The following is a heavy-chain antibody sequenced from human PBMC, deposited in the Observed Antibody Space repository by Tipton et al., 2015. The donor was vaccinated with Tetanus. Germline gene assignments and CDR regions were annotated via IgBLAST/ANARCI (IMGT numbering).Heavy chain of an antibody. J-gene: IGHJ3*02. V-gene: IGHV4-4*07. D-gene: IGHD3-10*01. CDR3: ASHYGSGSDDAFDI. CDR1: GASISNFY. CDR2: IYTSGST. Sequence: TLSLTCTVSGASISNFYWSWIRQPAGKGLEWIGHIYTSGSTNYNPSLKSRVTMSVDTSKNQFSLKLSSVTAADTAVYYCASHYGSGSDDAFDIWGQGTMVTVSS.